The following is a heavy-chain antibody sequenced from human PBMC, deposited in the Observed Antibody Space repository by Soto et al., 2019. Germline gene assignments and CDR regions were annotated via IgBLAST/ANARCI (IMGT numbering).Heavy chain of an antibody. Sequence: QVQLQEWGAGLLKLSETLSPTCAVYGGSFSGYYWSWIRQPPGKGLEWIGEINHSGSTNYNPSLKRRVTISVDTSKNQFSLMLSSVSAADTAVYYCASAERYYYYGMDVWGQGTTVTVSS. CDR1: GGSFSGYY. CDR3: ASAERYYYYGMDV. V-gene: IGHV4-34*01. CDR2: INHSGST. J-gene: IGHJ6*02.